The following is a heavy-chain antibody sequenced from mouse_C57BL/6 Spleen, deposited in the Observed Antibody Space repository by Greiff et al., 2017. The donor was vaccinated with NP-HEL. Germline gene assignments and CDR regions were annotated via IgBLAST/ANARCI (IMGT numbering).Heavy chain of an antibody. D-gene: IGHD2-4*01. J-gene: IGHJ2*01. Sequence: QVQLQQSGAELVKPGASVKLSCKASGYTFTEYTIHWVKQRSGQGLEWIGWFYPGSGSIKYNEKFKDKATLTADKSSSTVYMELSRLTSEDSAVYFCARHEDRRNGLRGYFDYWGQGTTLTVSS. CDR1: GYTFTEYT. CDR2: FYPGSGSI. CDR3: ARHEDRRNGLRGYFDY. V-gene: IGHV1-62-2*01.